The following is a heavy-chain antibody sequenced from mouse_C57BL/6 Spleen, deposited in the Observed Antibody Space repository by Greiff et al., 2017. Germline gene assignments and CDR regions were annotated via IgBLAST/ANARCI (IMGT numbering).Heavy chain of an antibody. V-gene: IGHV1-15*01. CDR2: IDPETGGT. CDR1: GYTFTDYE. CDR3: PYYSNYSYFDY. J-gene: IGHJ2*01. D-gene: IGHD2-5*01. Sequence: VQLQQSGAELVRPGASVTLSCKASGYTFTDYEMHWVKQTPVHGLEWIGAIDPETGGTAYNQKFKGKAILTADESSSTAYMELRSLTSEDSAVYYCPYYSNYSYFDYWGQGTTLTVSS.